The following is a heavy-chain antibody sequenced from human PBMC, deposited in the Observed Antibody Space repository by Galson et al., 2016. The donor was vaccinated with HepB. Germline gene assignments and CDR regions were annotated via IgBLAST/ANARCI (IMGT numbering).Heavy chain of an antibody. CDR2: IYYSGGT. V-gene: IGHV4-59*11. Sequence: SEPLSLTCTVSGGSISGHHWSWIRQPPGKGLEWIGYIYYSGGTNYNPSLKSRVTMSVDTSKNQFSLKLSSMTAADTAVYYCARDLGRNGGCDYWGQGTLVTVSS. CDR3: ARDLGRNGGCDY. CDR1: GGSISGHH. D-gene: IGHD3-16*01. J-gene: IGHJ4*02.